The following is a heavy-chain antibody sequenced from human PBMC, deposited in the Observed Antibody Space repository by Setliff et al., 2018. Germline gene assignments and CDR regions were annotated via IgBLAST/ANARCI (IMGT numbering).Heavy chain of an antibody. J-gene: IGHJ6*02. D-gene: IGHD2-15*01. CDR1: GYTFTSYY. V-gene: IGHV1-46*01. CDR2: INPSGGST. Sequence: ASVKVSCKASGYTFTSYYMHWVRQAPGQGLEWMGIINPSGGSTSYAQKFQGRVTMTRDTSTSTVYMELSSLRSEDTAVYYCARDLTRPLVVATHAMDVWGQGTTVTVSS. CDR3: ARDLTRPLVVATHAMDV.